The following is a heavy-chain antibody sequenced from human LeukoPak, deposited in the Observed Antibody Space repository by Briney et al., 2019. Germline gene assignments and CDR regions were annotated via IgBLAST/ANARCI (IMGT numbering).Heavy chain of an antibody. D-gene: IGHD6-13*01. J-gene: IGHJ6*02. CDR3: AKSALEISSSWGAFYGMDV. V-gene: IGHV3-30*18. CDR2: ISYDGSNK. Sequence: GGSLRLSCAASGFTFSSYGMHWVRQAPGKGLEWVAVISYDGSNKYYADSVKGRFTISRDNSKNTLYLQMNSLRAEDTAVYYCAKSALEISSSWGAFYGMDVWGQGTTVTVSS. CDR1: GFTFSSYG.